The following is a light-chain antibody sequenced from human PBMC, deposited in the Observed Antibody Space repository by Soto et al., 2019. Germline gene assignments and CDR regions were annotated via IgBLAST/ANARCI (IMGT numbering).Light chain of an antibody. V-gene: IGKV3-20*01. J-gene: IGKJ1*01. CDR3: QQYGSSPWT. Sequence: EIVLTQSPGTLSLSPGERATLSCRASQSVSSSYLAWYQQKPGQAPRLLIYGASSRATGIPDRFSGSGSGTDFTLTISRLAPGDFAVYYCQQYGSSPWTFGQGTKVEIK. CDR2: GAS. CDR1: QSVSSSY.